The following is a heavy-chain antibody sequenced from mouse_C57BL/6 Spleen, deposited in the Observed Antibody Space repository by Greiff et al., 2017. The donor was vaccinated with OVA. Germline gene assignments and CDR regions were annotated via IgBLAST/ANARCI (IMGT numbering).Heavy chain of an antibody. CDR3: TRAPSNYGYYAMDY. CDR1: GFTFSSYA. V-gene: IGHV5-9-1*02. J-gene: IGHJ4*01. D-gene: IGHD2-5*01. CDR2: ISSGGDYI. Sequence: EVKLVESGAGLVKPGGSLKLSCAASGFTFSSYAMSWVRQTPEKRLEWVAYISSGGDYIYYADTVKGRFTISRDNARNTLYLQMSSLKSEDTAMYYCTRAPSNYGYYAMDYWGQGTSVTVSS.